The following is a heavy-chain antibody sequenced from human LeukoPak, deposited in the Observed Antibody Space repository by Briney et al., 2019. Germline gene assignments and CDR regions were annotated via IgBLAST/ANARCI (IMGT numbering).Heavy chain of an antibody. CDR1: GYSFTSYW. CDR3: ARSAMVTGELYYFDY. V-gene: IGHV5-51*04. CDR2: IYPGDSDT. D-gene: IGHD5-18*01. J-gene: IGHJ4*02. Sequence: GESLKISCKGSGYSFTSYWIGWVRQMPGKGLEWMGIIYPGDSDTRYSPSFQGQVTISADKPISTAYLQWSSLKASDTAMYYCARSAMVTGELYYFDYWGQGTLVTVSS.